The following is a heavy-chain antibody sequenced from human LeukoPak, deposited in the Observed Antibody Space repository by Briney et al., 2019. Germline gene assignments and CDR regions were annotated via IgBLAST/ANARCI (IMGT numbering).Heavy chain of an antibody. CDR2: IYTSGST. V-gene: IGHV4-61*02. CDR3: AIWRYYDSSAQEAFDI. D-gene: IGHD3-22*01. CDR1: VGSISSGSYY. J-gene: IGHJ3*02. Sequence: SETLSLTCTVSVGSISSGSYYWSWIRQPAGKGLEWIGRIYTSGSTNYNPSLKSRVTISVDTSKNQFSLKLSSVTAADTAVYYCAIWRYYDSSAQEAFDIWGQGTMVTVSS.